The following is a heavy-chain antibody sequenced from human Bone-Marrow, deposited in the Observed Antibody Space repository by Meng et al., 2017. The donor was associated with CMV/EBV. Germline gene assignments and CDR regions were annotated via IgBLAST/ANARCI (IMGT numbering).Heavy chain of an antibody. CDR2: ISPTDSGA. J-gene: IGHJ4*02. CDR3: ARHSMTTI. D-gene: IGHD5-24*01. CDR1: GYNFIDYD. V-gene: IGHV5-51*01. Sequence: GESLKISCKASGYNFIDYDIGWVRQIPGKGLEWMGIISPTDSGARYSPSFEGQVTISVDKSVDTAYLQWTSLKASDTAMYYCARHSMTTIWCQGTLVTVSS.